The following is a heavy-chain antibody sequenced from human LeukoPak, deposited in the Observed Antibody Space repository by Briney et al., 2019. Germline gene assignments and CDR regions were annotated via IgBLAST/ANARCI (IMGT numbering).Heavy chain of an antibody. CDR1: GFTFSSYW. D-gene: IGHD4-17*01. J-gene: IGHJ4*02. Sequence: GGSLRLSCAASGFTFSSYWKSWVRQAPGKGLEWVANIKQDGSEKYYVDSVKGRFTISRDNAKNSLYLQMNSLRAEDTAVYYCARVEDHDYGDYYFDYWGQGTLVTVSS. V-gene: IGHV3-7*01. CDR2: IKQDGSEK. CDR3: ARVEDHDYGDYYFDY.